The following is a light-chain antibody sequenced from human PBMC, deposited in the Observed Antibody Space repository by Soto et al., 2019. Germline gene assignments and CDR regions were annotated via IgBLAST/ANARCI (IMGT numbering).Light chain of an antibody. CDR3: QQYADPPTT. J-gene: IGKJ5*01. Sequence: EIRMTNSVSALSVSIGASFTITCRASQTISSWLAWYQQKPGKATKLLIYKASTLKSGVPSRFSGGGSGTDFTLTISRLEPEDFAVYFCQQYADPPTTVGDGTRLEIK. CDR2: KAS. V-gene: IGKV1-5*03. CDR1: QTISSW.